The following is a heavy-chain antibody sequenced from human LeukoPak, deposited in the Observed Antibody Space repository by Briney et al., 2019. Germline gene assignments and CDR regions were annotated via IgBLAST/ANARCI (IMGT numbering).Heavy chain of an antibody. Sequence: SETLSLTCTVSGGSISSYYWSWIRKPAGKELKWIGRIYTSGSTNYNPSLKSRVTMSVDTSKNQFSLKLSSVTAADTAVYYCARDYSNYGFVDWFDPWGQGTLVTVSS. CDR1: GGSISSYY. CDR2: IYTSGST. J-gene: IGHJ5*02. V-gene: IGHV4-4*07. CDR3: ARDYSNYGFVDWFDP. D-gene: IGHD4-4*01.